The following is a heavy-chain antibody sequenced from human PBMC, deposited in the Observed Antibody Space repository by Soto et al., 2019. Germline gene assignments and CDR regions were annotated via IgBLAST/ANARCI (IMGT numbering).Heavy chain of an antibody. Sequence: QITLKESGPTLVKPTQTLTLTCTFSGFSLSTSGVGVGWIRQPPGKALEWLALIYWDDDKRYSPSLKSRLTITKDTSKHQVVLTMTNMDPVDTATYYCARLLGYCSGGSCYPWFDPGAREPWSPSPQ. CDR1: GFSLSTSGVG. CDR2: IYWDDDK. D-gene: IGHD2-15*01. V-gene: IGHV2-5*02. CDR3: ARLLGYCSGGSCYPWFDP. J-gene: IGHJ5*02.